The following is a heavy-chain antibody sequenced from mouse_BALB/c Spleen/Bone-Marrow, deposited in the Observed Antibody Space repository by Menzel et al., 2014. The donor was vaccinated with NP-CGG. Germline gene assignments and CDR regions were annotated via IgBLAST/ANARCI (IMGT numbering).Heavy chain of an antibody. V-gene: IGHV1-63*02. J-gene: IGHJ4*01. Sequence: VQLQQSGAELVRPGTSVKISCKASGYTFTNYWLGWVKQRPGHGLEWIGDIYPGGGYTDYNEKFKGKATLTADTSSGTAYMQLSSLTSEDSAVYFCARDMITTRAMDYWGQGTSVTVSS. CDR3: ARDMITTRAMDY. CDR1: GYTFTNYW. CDR2: IYPGGGYT. D-gene: IGHD2-4*01.